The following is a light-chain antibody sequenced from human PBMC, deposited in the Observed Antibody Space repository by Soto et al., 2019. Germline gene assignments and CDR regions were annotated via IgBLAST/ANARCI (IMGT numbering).Light chain of an antibody. CDR1: QSVSSSY. CDR2: GAS. J-gene: IGKJ5*01. V-gene: IGKV3D-20*02. CDR3: QQRSNWPIT. Sequence: EILLTHSPGTLSLSPWEIATLSCRASQSVSSSYLAWYQQKPGQAPRLLIYGASSRATGIPDRFSGSGSGTDFTLTISRLEPEDFAVYYCQQRSNWPITFGQGTRLEIK.